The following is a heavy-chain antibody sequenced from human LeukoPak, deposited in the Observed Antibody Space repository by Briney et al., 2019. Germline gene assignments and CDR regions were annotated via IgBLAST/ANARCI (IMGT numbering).Heavy chain of an antibody. J-gene: IGHJ4*02. CDR2: ISSSSSYI. CDR1: GFTFSSYS. D-gene: IGHD3-10*01. Sequence: PGGSLRLSCAASGFTFSSYSMNWVRQAPGKGLEWVSSISSSSSYIYYADSVKGRFTISRDNAKNSLYLQMNSLRAEDTAVYYCARGSITMVRGVMPIDYWGQGTLVTVSS. CDR3: ARGSITMVRGVMPIDY. V-gene: IGHV3-21*01.